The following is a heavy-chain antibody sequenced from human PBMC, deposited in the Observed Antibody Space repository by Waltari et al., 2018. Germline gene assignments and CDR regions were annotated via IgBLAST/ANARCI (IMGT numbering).Heavy chain of an antibody. V-gene: IGHV3-23*01. CDR3: RHLYSIDYLELAK. Sequence: EEHLLESGGGLAQPGGSLRLSCAASGFNFISYAMSWVRQAPGKGLEWVSGISDSGVITKYADSVKGRFTVSRDNSKNTVFLHLNSLRAEDTAIYCARHLYSIDYLELAKWGQGTLVTVSS. D-gene: IGHD3-22*01. CDR1: GFNFISYA. CDR2: ISDSGVIT. J-gene: IGHJ4*02.